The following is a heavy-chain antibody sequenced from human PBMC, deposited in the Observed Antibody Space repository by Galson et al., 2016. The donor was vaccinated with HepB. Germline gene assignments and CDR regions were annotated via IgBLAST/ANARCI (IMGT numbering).Heavy chain of an antibody. V-gene: IGHV1-18*01. Sequence: SVKVSCKASGYTFTSNGISWVRQAPGQGLEWMGWISAYNGNTNYAQNLQGRVTMTTDTSTSPVYMELRSLRSDDTAVYYCARDSSGRWYERGYHYYCMDVWGQATTVTVSS. CDR2: ISAYNGNT. CDR1: GYTFTSNG. D-gene: IGHD3-22*01. CDR3: ARDSSGRWYERGYHYYCMDV. J-gene: IGHJ6*02.